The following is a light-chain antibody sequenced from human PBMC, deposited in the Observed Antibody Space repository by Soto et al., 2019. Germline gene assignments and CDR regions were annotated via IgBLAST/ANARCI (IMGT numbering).Light chain of an antibody. Sequence: DIQMTQSPSSLSASVGDRVTITCRASQDISNFLAWYQQKPGKVPKLLIYAASSLQSGVPSRFSGSGSGTDFTLTISSLQPEDVAAYYCQMYNSVPLTSGGGTKVEIK. CDR3: QMYNSVPLT. V-gene: IGKV1-27*01. J-gene: IGKJ4*01. CDR1: QDISNF. CDR2: AAS.